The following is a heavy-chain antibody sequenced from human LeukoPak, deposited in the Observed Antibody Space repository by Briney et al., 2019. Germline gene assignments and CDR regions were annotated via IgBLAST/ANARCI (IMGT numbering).Heavy chain of an antibody. V-gene: IGHV3-33*01. CDR3: ARVVGYSSGWYDY. CDR1: GFTFSSYG. D-gene: IGHD6-19*01. CDR2: IWYDGSNK. Sequence: HPGRSLRLSCAASGFTFSSYGMHWVRQAPGKGLEWVAVIWYDGSNKYYADSVKGRFTISRDNSKNTLYLQMNSLRAEDTAVYYCARVVGYSSGWYDYWGQGTLVTVSS. J-gene: IGHJ4*02.